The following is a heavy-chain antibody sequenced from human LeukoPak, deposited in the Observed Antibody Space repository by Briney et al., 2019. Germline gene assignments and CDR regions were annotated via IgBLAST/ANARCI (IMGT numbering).Heavy chain of an antibody. CDR2: ISYDGGNK. J-gene: IGHJ4*02. CDR3: APDIRELQGSYFAS. CDR1: GFTFSSYA. V-gene: IGHV3-30-3*01. D-gene: IGHD1-26*01. Sequence: NPGGSLRLSCAASGFTFSSYAMHWVRQAPGKGLEWVAVISYDGGNKYYADSVKGRFTISRDNSKNTVFLQMNSLRAEDTAVYYCAPDIRELQGSYFASWGQGTQVTVSS.